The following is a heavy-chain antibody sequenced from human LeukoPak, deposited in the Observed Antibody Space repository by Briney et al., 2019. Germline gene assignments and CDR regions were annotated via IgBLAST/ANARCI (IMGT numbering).Heavy chain of an antibody. CDR1: AGSISSYY. V-gene: IGHV4-59*08. Sequence: SETLSLTCTVSAGSISSYYWSWIRQPPGKGLEWIGYVYYSGSSNYNPSLESRVTMSVDTSKNQFSLKLNSVTATDTAVYYCARHYGPWGQGTLVTVSS. CDR3: ARHYGP. D-gene: IGHD3-10*01. J-gene: IGHJ4*02. CDR2: VYYSGSS.